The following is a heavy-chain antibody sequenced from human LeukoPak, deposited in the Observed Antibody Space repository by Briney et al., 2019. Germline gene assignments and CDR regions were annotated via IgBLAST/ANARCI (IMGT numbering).Heavy chain of an antibody. CDR2: INHSGST. V-gene: IGHV4-34*01. CDR3: ARDTDSGSYLFHY. D-gene: IGHD1-26*01. Sequence: PSETLSLTCAVYGGSFSGYYWSWIRQPPGKGLEWIGEINHSGSTNYNPSLKSRVTISVDTSKYQCSLRLSSVTAADTAVYYCARDTDSGSYLFHYWGQGTLVTVSS. J-gene: IGHJ4*02. CDR1: GGSFSGYY.